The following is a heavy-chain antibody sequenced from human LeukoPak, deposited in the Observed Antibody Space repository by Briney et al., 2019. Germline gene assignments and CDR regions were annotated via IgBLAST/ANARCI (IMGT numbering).Heavy chain of an antibody. Sequence: SETLSLTCTVSGGSISSYYWSWIRQPPGKGLEWIGYIYYSGSTNYNPSLKSRVTISVDTSKNQFSLKLSSVTAADTAVYYCARDYCSGGSCYFDYWGQGTLVTVSS. J-gene: IGHJ4*02. CDR3: ARDYCSGGSCYFDY. D-gene: IGHD2-15*01. CDR2: IYYSGST. CDR1: GGSISSYY. V-gene: IGHV4-59*12.